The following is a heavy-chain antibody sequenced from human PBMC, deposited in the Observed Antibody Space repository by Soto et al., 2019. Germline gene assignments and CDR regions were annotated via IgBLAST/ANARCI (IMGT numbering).Heavy chain of an antibody. V-gene: IGHV3-53*01. CDR2: IYSEGTT. CDR1: GLTVSSNY. D-gene: IGHD5-18*01. J-gene: IGHJ6*02. CDR3: ALDPRGYSYGLFWSYSHLDV. Sequence: PGGSLRLSCAASGLTVSSNYMSWVRQAPGKGLEWVSVIYSEGTTYYADSVKGRFTVSRDNSKNTLYHQMNSLRVEDTAVYYCALDPRGYSYGLFWSYSHLDVWGQGTPVTVYS.